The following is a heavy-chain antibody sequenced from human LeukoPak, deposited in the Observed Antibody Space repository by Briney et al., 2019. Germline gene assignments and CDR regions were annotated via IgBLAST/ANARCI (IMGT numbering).Heavy chain of an antibody. CDR1: GFTFSSYW. CDR3: ARVPLVVVVINWYFDL. J-gene: IGHJ2*01. D-gene: IGHD3-22*01. CDR2: INSDGSST. V-gene: IGHV3-74*01. Sequence: PGGSLRLSCAASGFTFSSYWMRWVRQAPGKGLVWVSRINSDGSSTSYADSVKGRFTISRDNAKNTLYLQMNSLRAEDTAVYYCARVPLVVVVINWYFDLWGRGTLVTVSS.